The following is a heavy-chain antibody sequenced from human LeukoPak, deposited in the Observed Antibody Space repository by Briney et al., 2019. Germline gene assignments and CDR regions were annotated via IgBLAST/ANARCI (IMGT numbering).Heavy chain of an antibody. V-gene: IGHV3-74*01. CDR1: GFTSSSYW. J-gene: IGHJ4*02. CDR3: TTLDTYYYGSGSHSVDY. CDR2: INNDGTYT. D-gene: IGHD3-10*01. Sequence: GGSLRLSCAVSGFTSSSYWMHWVRQAPGKGLVWVSRINNDGTYTVYADSVKGRFTISRDNAKNTLYLQMNSLKTEDTAVYYCTTLDTYYYGSGSHSVDYWGQGTLVTVSS.